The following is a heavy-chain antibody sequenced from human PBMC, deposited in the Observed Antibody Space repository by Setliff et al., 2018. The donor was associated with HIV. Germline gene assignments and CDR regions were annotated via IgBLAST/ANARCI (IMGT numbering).Heavy chain of an antibody. CDR3: ARDGFYYGPGGCHNGGLDY. CDR1: GYSLANYA. D-gene: IGHD3-10*01. CDR2: MSGNNGNT. Sequence: GASVKVSCRASGYSLANYAISWVRQVPGHGLEWMGWMSGNNGNTKSAPKVQGRLTLATDISTGTAYMELMSLTSDDTAVYYCARDGFYYGPGGCHNGGLDYWGQGTPVTVSS. J-gene: IGHJ4*02. V-gene: IGHV1-18*04.